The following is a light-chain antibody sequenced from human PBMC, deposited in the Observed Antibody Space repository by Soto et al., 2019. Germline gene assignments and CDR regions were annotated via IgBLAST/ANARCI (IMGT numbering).Light chain of an antibody. CDR1: SSNIGAGYE. V-gene: IGLV1-40*01. CDR3: QSYDSSLSGYV. J-gene: IGLJ1*01. CDR2: ENN. Sequence: QSVLTQPPSVSEAPGQRVTISCTGSSSNIGAGYEAHWYQQVPGTAHKLLIYENNNRPSGVPDRFSGSKSGTSASLAITGLQAEDEAEYYCQSYDSSLSGYVFGTGTKVTAL.